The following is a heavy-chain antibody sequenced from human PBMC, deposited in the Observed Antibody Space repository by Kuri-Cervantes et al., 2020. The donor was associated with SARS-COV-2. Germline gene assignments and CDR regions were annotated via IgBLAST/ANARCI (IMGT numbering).Heavy chain of an antibody. D-gene: IGHD4-17*01. Sequence: SVTVSCKASGGTFSSYAISWVRQAPGQGLEWMGGIIPIFGTANYAQKFQGRVTITADESTSTAYMDLSRLRSEDTAVYYCAREMTTVTTSDAFDIWGQGTMVTVSS. V-gene: IGHV1-69*13. CDR1: GGTFSSYA. CDR3: AREMTTVTTSDAFDI. J-gene: IGHJ3*02. CDR2: IIPIFGTA.